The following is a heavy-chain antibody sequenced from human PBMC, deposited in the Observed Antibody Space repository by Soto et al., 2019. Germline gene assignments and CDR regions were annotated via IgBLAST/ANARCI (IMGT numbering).Heavy chain of an antibody. CDR3: ARGEGPEGFDI. CDR1: GGSISNNY. V-gene: IGHV4-59*01. CDR2: IYYFGST. J-gene: IGHJ3*02. Sequence: QVQLQESGPGLVKPSETLSLTCTVSGGSISNNYWSWIRQPPGKGLEWIGYIYYFGSTNYNPSLKNRVTISVDTSKNQFSLKLSSVTTADTSVYYCARGEGPEGFDIWGQGTMVTVSS.